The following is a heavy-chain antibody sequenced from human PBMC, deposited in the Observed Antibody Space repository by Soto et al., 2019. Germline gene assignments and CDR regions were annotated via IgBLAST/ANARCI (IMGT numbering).Heavy chain of an antibody. Sequence: ASVKVSCKAAGYTFTSNDINWVRQATGQGLEWMGWMNPNSGNTGYAPKFQGRVTMTRNTSISTAYMELSSLRSEDTAVYYCARGLSCSSLSCPYYFDYWAQGTLVTGSS. CDR3: ARGLSCSSLSCPYYFDY. CDR1: GYTFTSND. J-gene: IGHJ4*02. D-gene: IGHD2-2*01. V-gene: IGHV1-8*01. CDR2: MNPNSGNT.